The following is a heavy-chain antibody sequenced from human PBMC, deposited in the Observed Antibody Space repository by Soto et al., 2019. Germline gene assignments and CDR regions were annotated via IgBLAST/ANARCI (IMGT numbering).Heavy chain of an antibody. CDR2: ISYDGSNK. CDR1: GFTFSSYA. J-gene: IGHJ6*02. Sequence: GGSLRLSCAASGFTFSSYAMHWVRQAPGKWLEWVAVISYDGSNKYYADSVKGRFTISRDNSKNTLYLQMNSLRAEDTAVYYCARQGFLEWLMNYYYYGMDVWGQGXTVTVYS. D-gene: IGHD3-3*01. CDR3: ARQGFLEWLMNYYYYGMDV. V-gene: IGHV3-30-3*01.